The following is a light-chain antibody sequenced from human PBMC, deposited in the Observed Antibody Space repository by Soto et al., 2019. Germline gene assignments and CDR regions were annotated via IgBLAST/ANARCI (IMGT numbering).Light chain of an antibody. V-gene: IGLV2-14*03. CDR3: SSYITSSTRQLV. J-gene: IGLJ1*01. Sequence: QSALTQPASVSGSPGQSITISCTGTSSDVGGYNYVSWYQHHPGKAPKHIIYDVSNRPSGVSIRFSGAKSDNTASLTISGLQPEDEADYHCSSYITSSTRQLVFGTGTKLTVL. CDR2: DVS. CDR1: SSDVGGYNY.